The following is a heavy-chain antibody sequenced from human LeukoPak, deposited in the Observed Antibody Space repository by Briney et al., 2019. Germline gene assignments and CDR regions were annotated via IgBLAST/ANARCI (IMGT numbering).Heavy chain of an antibody. V-gene: IGHV5-51*01. J-gene: IGHJ2*01. D-gene: IGHD3-22*01. CDR3: SREVVVITLGGRYFEL. CDR2: IYAGDSDT. Sequence: GEFLKISCKGFGYSFYNYWIGWVRQRPGKGLEWMEMIYAGDSDTRYSPSFQGQVTISADKSISTAYLQWSSLKASDTAIYYCSREVVVITLGGRYFELWGRSTLVTVSS. CDR1: GYSFYNYW.